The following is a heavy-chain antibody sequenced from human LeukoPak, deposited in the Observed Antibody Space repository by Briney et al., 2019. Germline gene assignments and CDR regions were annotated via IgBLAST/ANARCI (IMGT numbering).Heavy chain of an antibody. J-gene: IGHJ4*02. Sequence: ASVKVSCKASGYTFNSYGISWVRQAPGQGLEWMGWVSAYNGHTNYAQKFQGRVTMTTDTSTNTAYMELRSLRSDDTAVYYCARDTDHYFDYWGQGTLVTVSS. V-gene: IGHV1-18*01. CDR1: GYTFNSYG. D-gene: IGHD2-8*02. CDR2: VSAYNGHT. CDR3: ARDTDHYFDY.